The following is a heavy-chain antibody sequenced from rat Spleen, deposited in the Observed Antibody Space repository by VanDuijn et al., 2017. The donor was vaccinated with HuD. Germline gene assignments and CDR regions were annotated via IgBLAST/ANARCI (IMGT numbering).Heavy chain of an antibody. CDR3: VRHGETYYSPDYFDF. Sequence: EVQVVESGGGFVQPGRSMKLSCAASGFTFSYYYMAWVRQAPTKGLEWVASISTGGGNTYYRDSVKGRFTISRDNAKNTLYLQMDSLRSEDTATYYCVRHGETYYSPDYFDFRGPGTMVTVSS. D-gene: IGHD1-1*01. CDR1: GFTFSYYY. J-gene: IGHJ1*01. V-gene: IGHV5-25*01. CDR2: ISTGGGNT.